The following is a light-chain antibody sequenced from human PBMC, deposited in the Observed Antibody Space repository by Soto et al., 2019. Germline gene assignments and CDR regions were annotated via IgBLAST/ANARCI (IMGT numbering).Light chain of an antibody. CDR3: CAYVGARSYV. CDR1: NNL. V-gene: IGLV2-23*01. Sequence: QSALTRPASVSGTPGQSITISCTGTNNLVSWYQQHPGKAPKVVLYEGTKRPSGVSNRFSGSNSGSTASLTISGLQAEDEAHYCCCAYVGARSYVFGTGTKVTVL. CDR2: EGT. J-gene: IGLJ1*01.